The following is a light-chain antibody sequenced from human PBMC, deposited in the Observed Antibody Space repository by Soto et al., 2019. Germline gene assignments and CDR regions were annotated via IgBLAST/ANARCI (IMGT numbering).Light chain of an antibody. CDR2: DAS. CDR1: QGISSA. Sequence: AIQLTQSPSSLAASVGDRVTITCRASQGISSALAWYQQKPGKAPKLLIYDASGLESGVPSRFRGSGSGTDVTLTISSLQPEDFATYYCQQFNNYLCTFGQGTKLEIK. J-gene: IGKJ2*01. V-gene: IGKV1D-13*01. CDR3: QQFNNYLCT.